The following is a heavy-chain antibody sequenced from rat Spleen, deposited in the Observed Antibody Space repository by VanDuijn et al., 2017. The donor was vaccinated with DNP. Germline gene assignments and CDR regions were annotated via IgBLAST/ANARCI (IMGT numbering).Heavy chain of an antibody. Sequence: EVQLVESGGGLVQPGRSLKLSCAASGFTFSDYYMAWVRQAPMKGLEWVAYITYDGGSTYYRDSVKGRFTISRDVAKNTLYLQMNSLRSEDTATYYCAIYFYSGDNWFGYWGQGTLVTVSS. CDR1: GFTFSDYY. CDR2: ITYDGGST. D-gene: IGHD1-1*01. J-gene: IGHJ3*01. CDR3: AIYFYSGDNWFGY. V-gene: IGHV5-20*01.